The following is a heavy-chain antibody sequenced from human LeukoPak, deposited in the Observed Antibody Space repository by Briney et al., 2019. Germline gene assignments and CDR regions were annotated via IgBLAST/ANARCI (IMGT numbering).Heavy chain of an antibody. CDR3: AKTATETGEFDY. CDR2: ISSSSSSI. V-gene: IGHV3-21*01. J-gene: IGHJ4*02. CDR1: GFTFSSYS. Sequence: PGGSLRVSCAASGFTFSSYSMNWVRQAQGKGLECVSSISSSSSSIYYADSVKGRLTISRDDAKNSLYLQMNSLRAEDTAVYYCAKTATETGEFDYWGQGTLVTASS. D-gene: IGHD1-1*01.